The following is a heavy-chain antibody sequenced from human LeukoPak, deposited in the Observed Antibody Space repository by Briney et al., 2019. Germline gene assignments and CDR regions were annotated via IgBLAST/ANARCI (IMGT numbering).Heavy chain of an antibody. CDR3: ARDPSGTTIDNYYTLPKGMDV. Sequence: SGGSLRLSCAASGFTVSSSYINWARQAPGKGLEWISVTYSGGTTYYSESVKDRFIVSRDNSKNTLYLQMSSLTGEDTAIYFCARDPSGTTIDNYYTLPKGMDVWGQGTTVIVSS. D-gene: IGHD3-3*01. J-gene: IGHJ6*02. V-gene: IGHV3-66*01. CDR1: GFTVSSSY. CDR2: TYSGGTT.